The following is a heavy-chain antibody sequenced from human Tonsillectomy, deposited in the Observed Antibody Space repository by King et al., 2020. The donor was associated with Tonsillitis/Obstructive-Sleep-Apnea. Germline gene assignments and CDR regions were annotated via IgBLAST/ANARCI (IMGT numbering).Heavy chain of an antibody. Sequence: QLVQSGAEVKKPGASVKVSCKASGYTFTSYGISWVRQAPGQGLEWMGWISAYNGNTNYAQKLQGRVTMTTDTSTSTAYMELRGLRSDDTAVYYCARGNGDIVVVPAASDAFDIWGQGTMVTVSS. CDR3: ARGNGDIVVVPAASDAFDI. D-gene: IGHD2-2*01. CDR1: GYTFTSYG. CDR2: ISAYNGNT. J-gene: IGHJ3*02. V-gene: IGHV1-18*01.